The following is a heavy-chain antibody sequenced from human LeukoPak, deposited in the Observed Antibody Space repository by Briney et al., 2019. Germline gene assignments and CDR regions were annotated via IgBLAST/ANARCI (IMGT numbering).Heavy chain of an antibody. CDR2: IWRGGNYK. CDR3: VIDPPDSGWAFWS. CDR1: GFNFRMHA. Sequence: PGRSLPLSCSASGFNFRMHAMHWVRQAPGKGLEWVAMIWRGGNYKFYVDSVKGRSTIFRDDSRSMLYLQMDSLTAEDTAVYYCVIDPPDSGWAFWSWGQGALVTVSS. D-gene: IGHD6-19*01. J-gene: IGHJ5*02. V-gene: IGHV3-33*01.